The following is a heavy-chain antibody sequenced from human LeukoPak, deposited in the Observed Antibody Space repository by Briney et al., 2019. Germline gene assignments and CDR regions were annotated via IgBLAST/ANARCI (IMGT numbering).Heavy chain of an antibody. CDR3: ARLIRVRDWYFDL. V-gene: IGHV1-46*01. Sequence: ASVKVSCKASGYTFTSYYMHWVRQAPGQGLEWMGIINPSGGSTSYAQKLQGRVTMTRDTSTSTVYMELSSLRSEDTAVYYCARLIRVRDWYFDLWGRGTLVTVSS. J-gene: IGHJ2*01. CDR2: INPSGGST. D-gene: IGHD3-16*01. CDR1: GYTFTSYY.